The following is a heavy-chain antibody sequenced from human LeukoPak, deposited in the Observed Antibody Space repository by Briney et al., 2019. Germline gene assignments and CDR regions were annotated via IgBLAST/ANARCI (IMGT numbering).Heavy chain of an antibody. Sequence: GGSLKLSCVASGLTFSSYWMNWFRQAPGKGLEWVANIKQDGSEKYYVDSVKGRFTISRDNAQNSLYLQMNNLRAEDTAVYYCARDVSRSFDYWGQGTLVTVPS. J-gene: IGHJ4*02. D-gene: IGHD5/OR15-5a*01. CDR2: IKQDGSEK. V-gene: IGHV3-7*01. CDR3: ARDVSRSFDY. CDR1: GLTFSSYW.